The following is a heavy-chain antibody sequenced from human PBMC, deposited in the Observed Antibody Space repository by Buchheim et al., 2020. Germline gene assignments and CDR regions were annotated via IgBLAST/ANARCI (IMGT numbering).Heavy chain of an antibody. D-gene: IGHD5-18*01. V-gene: IGHV3-33*01. Sequence: QVQLVESGGGVVQPGRSLRLSCAASGFTFSSYGMHWVRQAPGKGLEWVAVIWYDGSNKYYADSVKGRFTISRDNSKNTLYLQLNSLRAENTAVYYCARDRTAMFPNWFDPWGQGTL. CDR3: ARDRTAMFPNWFDP. J-gene: IGHJ5*02. CDR2: IWYDGSNK. CDR1: GFTFSSYG.